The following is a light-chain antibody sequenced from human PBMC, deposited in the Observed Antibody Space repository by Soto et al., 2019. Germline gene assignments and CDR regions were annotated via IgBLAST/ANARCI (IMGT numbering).Light chain of an antibody. CDR2: GAS. Sequence: EILLTQSPGTLSLSPGERATLSCRASQSVSSNYLAWYQHKPGQAPRLLIYGASSRATGIPDRFSGSGSGTHFTLTISRLEPEDFAVYYCQQYGTSPFTFGPGTKVDIK. V-gene: IGKV3-20*01. CDR3: QQYGTSPFT. J-gene: IGKJ3*01. CDR1: QSVSSNY.